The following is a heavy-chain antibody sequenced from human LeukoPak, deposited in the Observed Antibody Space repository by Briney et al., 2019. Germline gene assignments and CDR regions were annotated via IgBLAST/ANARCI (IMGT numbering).Heavy chain of an antibody. CDR2: MYYSGST. V-gene: IGHV4-59*01. CDR3: ARDQGGPFDY. CDR1: GASISIYY. Sequence: TSETLSLTCTVSGASISIYYWTWIRQPPGKGLEWIGYMYYSGSTSYNPSLKSRVSMSVDTSKNQFSLNLRSVTAEDTAVYYCARDQGGPFDYWGQGTLVTVSS. J-gene: IGHJ4*02. D-gene: IGHD2-15*01.